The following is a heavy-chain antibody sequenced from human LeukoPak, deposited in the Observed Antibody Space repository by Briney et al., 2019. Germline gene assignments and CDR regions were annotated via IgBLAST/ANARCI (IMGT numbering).Heavy chain of an antibody. Sequence: GGSLRLSCAASGFTFSTFAMSWVRQAPGKGLEWVSSIIGSGGSTYYADSVEGRFTVSRDNSRNTLYLQMNSLRAEDTAVYYCAKSFRPFGSSGYYWWDFWGQGTLVTVSS. V-gene: IGHV3-23*01. CDR1: GFTFSTFA. CDR2: IIGSGGST. D-gene: IGHD3-22*01. CDR3: AKSFRPFGSSGYYWWDF. J-gene: IGHJ4*02.